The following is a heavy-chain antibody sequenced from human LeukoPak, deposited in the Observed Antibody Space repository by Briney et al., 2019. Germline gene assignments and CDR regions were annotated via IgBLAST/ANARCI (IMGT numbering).Heavy chain of an antibody. CDR3: ARQYRYYYDSSGYCPLFDY. CDR1: GGSISSSSYY. J-gene: IGHJ4*02. D-gene: IGHD3-22*01. V-gene: IGHV4-39*01. Sequence: SETLSLTCTVSGGSISSSSYYWGWIRQPPGKGLEWIGSIYYSGSTYYNPSLKSRVTISVDTSKNQFSLKLSSVTAADTAVYYCARQYRYYYDSSGYCPLFDYWGQGTLVTVSS. CDR2: IYYSGST.